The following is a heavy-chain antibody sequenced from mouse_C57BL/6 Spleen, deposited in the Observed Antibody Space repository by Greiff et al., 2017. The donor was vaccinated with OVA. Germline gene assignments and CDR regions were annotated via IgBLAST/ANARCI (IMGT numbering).Heavy chain of an antibody. D-gene: IGHD2-12*01. J-gene: IGHJ4*01. CDR1: GYTFTSYW. CDR3: AREISYSAYAMDY. V-gene: IGHV1-53*01. Sequence: VQLQESGTELVKPGASVKLFCKASGYTFTSYWMHWVKQRPGQGLEWIGNINPSNGGTNYNEKFKSKATLTVDKSSSTAYMQLSSLTSEDSAVYYCAREISYSAYAMDYWGQGTSVTVSS. CDR2: INPSNGGT.